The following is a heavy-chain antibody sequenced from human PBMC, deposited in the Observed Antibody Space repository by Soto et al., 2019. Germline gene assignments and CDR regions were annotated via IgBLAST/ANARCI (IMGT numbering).Heavy chain of an antibody. J-gene: IGHJ4*02. Sequence: QVQLQESGPGLVKPSQTLSLTCTVSGGSISSGDYYWSWIRQPPGKGLEWIGYIYYSGSTYYNPSLKSRVTISVDTSKNQFSLKLSSVTAADTAVYYCAREANYYDSSGYYPSETRFDYWGQGTLVTVSS. V-gene: IGHV4-30-4*01. CDR3: AREANYYDSSGYYPSETRFDY. D-gene: IGHD3-22*01. CDR2: IYYSGST. CDR1: GGSISSGDYY.